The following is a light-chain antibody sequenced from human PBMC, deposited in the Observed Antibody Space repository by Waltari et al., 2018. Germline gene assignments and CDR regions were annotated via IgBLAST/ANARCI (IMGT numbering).Light chain of an antibody. V-gene: IGLV2-14*03. CDR1: SSDIAGYNH. Sequence: QSALTQPAAVSGSPGQSLTISCTGTSSDIAGYNHVSWYQQHPGTAPKLLPYDVTRRPSGVSNRFSGSKSGNTATLTISGLQAEDEADYYCSSYAATSTCVFGTGTKVTVL. CDR3: SSYAATSTCV. CDR2: DVT. J-gene: IGLJ1*01.